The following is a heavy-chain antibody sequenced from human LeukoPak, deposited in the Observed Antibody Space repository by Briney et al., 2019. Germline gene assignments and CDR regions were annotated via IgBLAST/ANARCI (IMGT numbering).Heavy chain of an antibody. V-gene: IGHV3-11*01. CDR2: ISGSGGTI. Sequence: GGSLRLSCAASGFTFSDYYMSWIRQAPGKGLEWVSYISGSGGTIYYADSVEGRFTIPRDNAKNSLFLQMSSLRAEDTAVYYCARAEDRMAAPYGMDVWGQGTTVTVSS. CDR1: GFTFSDYY. CDR3: ARAEDRMAAPYGMDV. J-gene: IGHJ6*02. D-gene: IGHD5-24*01.